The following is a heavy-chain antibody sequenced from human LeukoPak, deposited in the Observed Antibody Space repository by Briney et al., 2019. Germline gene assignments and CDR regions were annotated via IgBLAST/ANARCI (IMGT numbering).Heavy chain of an antibody. CDR1: GFTVSSNY. CDR3: TTGGGVYDYVSLH. Sequence: PGGSLRLSCAASGFTVSSNYMSWVRQAPGKGLEWVSVIFGGGTTYYADSVKGSFTISRDNSKNTLYLQMNSLRVEDTAVYYCTTGGGVYDYVSLHWGQGILVTVSS. V-gene: IGHV3-66*01. D-gene: IGHD3-16*01. CDR2: IFGGGTT. J-gene: IGHJ1*01.